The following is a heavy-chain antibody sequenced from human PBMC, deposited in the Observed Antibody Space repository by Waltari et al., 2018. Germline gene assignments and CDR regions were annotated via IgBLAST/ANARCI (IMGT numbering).Heavy chain of an antibody. CDR3: ASPDPYYYDSSGYGAFDI. Sequence: QVQLQESGPGLVKPSQTLSLTCTVSGGSISSGGYYWSWTRQHPGKGLEWIGYIYYSGSTYYNPSLKSRVTISVDTSKNQFSLKLSSVTAADTAVYYCASPDPYYYDSSGYGAFDIWGQGTMVTVSS. V-gene: IGHV4-31*03. CDR1: GGSISSGGYY. CDR2: IYYSGST. J-gene: IGHJ3*02. D-gene: IGHD3-22*01.